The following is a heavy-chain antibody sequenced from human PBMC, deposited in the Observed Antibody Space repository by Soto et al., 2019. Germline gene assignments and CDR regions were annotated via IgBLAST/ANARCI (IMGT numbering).Heavy chain of an antibody. Sequence: QVQLVQSGAEVKKPGSSVKVSCKASGGTFSSYAISWVRQAPGQGLEWMGGIIPIFGTANYAQKFQGRVTITADESTSTAYMELSSLRSEDTAVYYCASSTSGWSEHYYDSSGYYLYWGQGTLVTVSS. CDR1: GGTFSSYA. D-gene: IGHD3-22*01. J-gene: IGHJ4*02. CDR2: IIPIFGTA. V-gene: IGHV1-69*01. CDR3: ASSTSGWSEHYYDSSGYYLY.